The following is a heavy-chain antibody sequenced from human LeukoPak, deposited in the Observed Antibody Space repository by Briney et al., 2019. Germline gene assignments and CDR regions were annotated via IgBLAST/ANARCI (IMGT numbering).Heavy chain of an antibody. J-gene: IGHJ4*02. CDR1: GFSFSRYG. CDR3: AKDEWGVWSNGAFDY. CDR2: ISYDGKYK. Sequence: PGGSLRLSCEASGFSFSRYGMHWVRQAPGKGLEWLTVISYDGKYKYYADSVKGRFTISRDNSKNTLFLQMNTLREDDTALYYCAKDEWGVWSNGAFDYWGQGTLVTVSS. D-gene: IGHD1-26*01. V-gene: IGHV3-30*18.